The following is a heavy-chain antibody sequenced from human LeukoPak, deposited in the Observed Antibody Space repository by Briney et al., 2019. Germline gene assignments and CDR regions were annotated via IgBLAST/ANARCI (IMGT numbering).Heavy chain of an antibody. V-gene: IGHV3-23*01. CDR1: GFTFVTYA. D-gene: IGHD3-10*01. Sequence: QPGGSLRLSRAASGFTFVTYAMSWVRQAPGKGLEWVGGISISSVDSYYADSVKGRFSISRDDSKNTLYLQMDRLTDEDTAVYYCAKDRELLFAHCWFDLWGQGTLVTVSS. J-gene: IGHJ5*02. CDR2: ISISSVDS. CDR3: AKDRELLFAHCWFDL.